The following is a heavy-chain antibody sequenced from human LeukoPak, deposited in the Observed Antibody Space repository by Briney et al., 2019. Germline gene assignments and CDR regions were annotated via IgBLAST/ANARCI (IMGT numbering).Heavy chain of an antibody. D-gene: IGHD6-19*01. V-gene: IGHV3-21*01. CDR3: ARDWAVAGKGYYFDY. Sequence: PGGSLRPSCAASGFTFSSYSMSWVRQAPGKGLEWVSFISSSSSYIYYADSVKGRFTISRDNAKNSLYLQMNSPRAEDTAVYYCARDWAVAGKGYYFDYWGQGTLVTVSS. J-gene: IGHJ4*02. CDR1: GFTFSSYS. CDR2: ISSSSSYI.